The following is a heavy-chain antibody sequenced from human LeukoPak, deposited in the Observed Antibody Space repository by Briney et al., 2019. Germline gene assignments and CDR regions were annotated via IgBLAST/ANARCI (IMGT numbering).Heavy chain of an antibody. D-gene: IGHD3-10*01. CDR2: ISHDGSKK. CDR1: GFAFSSYA. V-gene: IGHV3-30-3*01. Sequence: PGGSLRLSCAASGFAFSSYAVHWVRQAPGKGLECVAVISHDGSKKYYADFVKSRFTISRDNSKNTLYLHMNSLIPEDTAVYFCAKDWKFYYVSGSFFPDNWGQGTLVTVSS. CDR3: AKDWKFYYVSGSFFPDN. J-gene: IGHJ4*02.